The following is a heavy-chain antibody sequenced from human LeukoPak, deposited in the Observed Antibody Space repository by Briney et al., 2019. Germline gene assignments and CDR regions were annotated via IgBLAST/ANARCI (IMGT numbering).Heavy chain of an antibody. D-gene: IGHD2-21*01. CDR1: GFTFSTSA. Sequence: RSGKSLRLSCAASGFTFSTSAVHWIRQAPGRGLEWVAVISIDGNNPNYADSVKGRFTISRDNTKNALYLQMTSPKTDDTAVYFCARYLLSDFYFDHWGQGTLVTVSS. J-gene: IGHJ4*02. V-gene: IGHV3-30*01. CDR3: ARYLLSDFYFDH. CDR2: ISIDGNNP.